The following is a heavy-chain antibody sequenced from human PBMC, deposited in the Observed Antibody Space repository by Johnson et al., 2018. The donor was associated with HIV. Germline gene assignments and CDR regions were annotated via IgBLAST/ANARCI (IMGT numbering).Heavy chain of an antibody. D-gene: IGHD2-2*01. CDR1: GFSFSSCA. CDR3: ARDRCSRTSCHDAFDI. Sequence: VQLVEFGGGLVQPGGSLRLSCIASGFSFSSCAMNWVRQAPGKGLEWLSVISYDGSYKYYADSVKGRFTISRDNSKNTLYLQMNSQRAEDTAVYYCARDRCSRTSCHDAFDIWGQGKMVTVSS. CDR2: ISYDGSYK. V-gene: IGHV3-30*04. J-gene: IGHJ3*02.